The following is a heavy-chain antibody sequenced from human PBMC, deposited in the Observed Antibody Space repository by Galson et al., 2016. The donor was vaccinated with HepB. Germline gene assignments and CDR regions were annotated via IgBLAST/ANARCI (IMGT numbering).Heavy chain of an antibody. CDR3: ARRTYGSGNDY. CDR2: IYCSGTT. D-gene: IGHD3-10*01. CDR1: GGSISSCNGY. Sequence: SETLSLTCTASGGSISSCNGYWGWVRQPPGKELEWIGSIYCSGTTFYKSSLKSRVTISVDTSKNHLSLRLTSVTAADTAVYYCARRTYGSGNDYWGQGALVTVSS. V-gene: IGHV4-39*02. J-gene: IGHJ4*02.